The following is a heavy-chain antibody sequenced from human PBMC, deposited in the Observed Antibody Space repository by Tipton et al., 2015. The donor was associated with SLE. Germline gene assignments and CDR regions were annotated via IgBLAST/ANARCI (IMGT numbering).Heavy chain of an antibody. CDR3: ARGDYMDV. J-gene: IGHJ6*03. CDR1: GFTFSSYA. CDR2: ISYDGSNK. V-gene: IGHV3-30-3*01. Sequence: SLRLSCAASGFTFSSYAMHWVRQAPGKGLEWVAVISYDGSNKYYADSVKGRFTISRDNSKNTLYLQMNSLRVEDTAVYYCARGDYMDVWGKGTMVTVSS.